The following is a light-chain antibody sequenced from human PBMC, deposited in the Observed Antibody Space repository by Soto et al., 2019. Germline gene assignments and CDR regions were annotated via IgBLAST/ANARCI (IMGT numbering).Light chain of an antibody. Sequence: EILLTQSPSTLSLSPGEGVTLSCRASQSVTVNSLAWYQQKPGQAPRLLIYGASTRATGIPARFSGSGSGTDFTLTISRLEPEDFAVYYCQHYGTSPKWTFGPGTKVDIK. CDR1: QSVTVNS. CDR2: GAS. J-gene: IGKJ1*01. V-gene: IGKV3-20*01. CDR3: QHYGTSPKWT.